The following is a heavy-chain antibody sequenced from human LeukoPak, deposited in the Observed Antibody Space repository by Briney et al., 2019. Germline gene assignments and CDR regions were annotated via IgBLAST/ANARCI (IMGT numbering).Heavy chain of an antibody. CDR2: INAGNGNA. J-gene: IGHJ4*02. D-gene: IGHD4-17*01. CDR3: ARDGSLGDDDYGDYVYGY. CDR1: GGTLSSYA. V-gene: IGHV1-3*01. Sequence: ASVKVSCKASGGTLSSYAISWVRQAPGQRLEWMGWINAGNGNATYTQKFQDRVTFTRDTSASTAYMELSSLRSEDTAVYYCARDGSLGDDDYGDYVYGYWGQGTLVTVSS.